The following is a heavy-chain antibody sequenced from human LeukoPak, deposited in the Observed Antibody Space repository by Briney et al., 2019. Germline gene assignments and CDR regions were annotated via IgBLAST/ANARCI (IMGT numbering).Heavy chain of an antibody. CDR3: ARGGYSGSYYRFS. CDR1: GFTFSDSW. D-gene: IGHD6-25*01. V-gene: IGHV3-74*01. J-gene: IGHJ4*02. CDR2: TSKDGSDT. Sequence: PGGSLRLSCAVSGFTFSDSWMHWVRQAPGKGLEWLSRTSKDGSDTVYADSAKGRLTASRDNAKNTVYLELTNLRPDDTALYYCARGGYSGSYYRFSWGRGTLVTVAS.